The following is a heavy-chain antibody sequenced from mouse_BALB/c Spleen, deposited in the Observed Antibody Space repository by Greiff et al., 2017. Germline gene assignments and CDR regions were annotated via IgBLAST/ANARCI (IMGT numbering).Heavy chain of an antibody. D-gene: IGHD2-10*02. V-gene: IGHV14-4*02. CDR1: GFNIKDYY. CDR2: IDPENGDT. J-gene: IGHJ2*01. Sequence: VQLQQSGAELVRPGASVKLSCTASGFNIKDYYMHWVKQRPEQGLEWIGWIDPENGDTEYAPKFQGKATMTADTSSNTAYLQLSSLTSEDTAVYYCNLTCDPRGYFDYWGQGTTLTVSS. CDR3: NLTCDPRGYFDY.